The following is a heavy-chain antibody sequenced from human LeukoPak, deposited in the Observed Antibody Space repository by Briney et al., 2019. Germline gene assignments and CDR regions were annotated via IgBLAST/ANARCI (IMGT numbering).Heavy chain of an antibody. CDR3: ARGPRIAVAGTGGYYFDY. Sequence: ASVKVSCKASGYTFTSYDINWVRQATGQGLEWMVWMNPNSGNTGYAQKFQGRVTMTRNTSISTAYMELSSLRSEDTAVYYCARGPRIAVAGTGGYYFDYWGQGTLVTVSS. V-gene: IGHV1-8*01. J-gene: IGHJ4*02. CDR2: MNPNSGNT. CDR1: GYTFTSYD. D-gene: IGHD6-19*01.